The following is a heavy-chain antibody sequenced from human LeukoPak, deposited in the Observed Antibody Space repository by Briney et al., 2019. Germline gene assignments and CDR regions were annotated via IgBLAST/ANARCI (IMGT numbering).Heavy chain of an antibody. V-gene: IGHV3-30*18. CDR2: LSYDGSNH. D-gene: IGHD6-19*01. J-gene: IGHJ4*02. CDR1: GFTFSSYG. Sequence: GGSLRLSCAASGFTFSSYGMHWVRQAPGKGLEWVAVLSYDGSNHLYADSVKGRFTLHRDNSKNTLFLQMNSPRAEDTAMYYCAKEITRPNRAVAGLNYWGQGTLVTVSS. CDR3: AKEITRPNRAVAGLNY.